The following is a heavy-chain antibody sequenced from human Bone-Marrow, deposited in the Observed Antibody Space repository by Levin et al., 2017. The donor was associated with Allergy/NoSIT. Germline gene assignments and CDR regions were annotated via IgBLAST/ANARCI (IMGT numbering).Heavy chain of an antibody. CDR2: INWSSDSI. D-gene: IGHD2-8*01. V-gene: IGHV3-9*01. J-gene: IGHJ5*02. Sequence: GFTFDVYATHWVRQAPGKGLEWVASINWSSDSIGYADSVNGRFTISRDNAKNSRYLQVYRLRIEDTALYYCVKDTGGLYGWLDTWGQGTLVPVSS. CDR3: VKDTGGLYGWLDT. CDR1: GFTFDVYA.